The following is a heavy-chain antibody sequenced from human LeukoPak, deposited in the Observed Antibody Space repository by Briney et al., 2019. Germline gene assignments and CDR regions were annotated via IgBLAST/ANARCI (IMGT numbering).Heavy chain of an antibody. V-gene: IGHV4-39*01. D-gene: IGHD6-13*01. CDR2: IYYSGST. CDR3: GSGSWSNLGPYFDY. J-gene: IGHJ4*02. Sequence: SETLSLTCTVSGGSISSSSYYWGWIRQPPGKGLEWIGSIYYSGSTYYNPSLKSRVTISVDTSKNQFSPKLSSVTAADTAVYYCGSGSWSNLGPYFDYWGQGTLVTVSS. CDR1: GGSISSSSYY.